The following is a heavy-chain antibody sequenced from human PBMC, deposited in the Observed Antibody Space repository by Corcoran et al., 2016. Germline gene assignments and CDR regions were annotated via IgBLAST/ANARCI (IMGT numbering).Heavy chain of an antibody. CDR3: AREMDKTGRDYYGMDV. D-gene: IGHD2-2*03. J-gene: IGHJ6*02. CDR2: IYYSGST. V-gene: IGHV4-39*07. Sequence: QLQLQESGPGLVKPSETLSLTCTVSGGSISSSSYYWGWIRQPPGKGLEWIGSIYYSGSTYYNPSLKRRVTISVDTSKNEFALKLSSVTAADTAVYDCAREMDKTGRDYYGMDVWGQGTTVTVSS. CDR1: GGSISSSSYY.